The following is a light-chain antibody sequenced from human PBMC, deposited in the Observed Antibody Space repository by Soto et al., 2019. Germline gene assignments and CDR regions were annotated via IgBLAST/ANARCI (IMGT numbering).Light chain of an antibody. CDR2: DVT. V-gene: IGLV2-14*01. J-gene: IGLJ1*01. Sequence: QSVLTQPASVSGCPGQSITISCTGTSAVVGGYKYASWLQQHPGKVPKLLIYDVTSRPSGVSNRFSGSKSGNTASLIISGLQAEDEAEYYCISYTSSDTYVFGTGTKVTVL. CDR1: SAVVGGYKY. CDR3: ISYTSSDTYV.